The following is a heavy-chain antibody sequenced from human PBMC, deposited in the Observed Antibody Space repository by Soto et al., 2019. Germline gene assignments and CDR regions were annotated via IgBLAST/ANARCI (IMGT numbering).Heavy chain of an antibody. D-gene: IGHD3-10*01. CDR1: GYTFTGYY. Sequence: ASVKVSCKASGYTFTGYYMHWVRQAPGQGXEWMGWINPNSGGTNYAQKFQGRVTMTRDTSISTAYMELSRLRSDDTAVYYCARAVYYYGSGSRNGDAFDIWGQGAMVTVSS. V-gene: IGHV1-2*02. J-gene: IGHJ3*02. CDR2: INPNSGGT. CDR3: ARAVYYYGSGSRNGDAFDI.